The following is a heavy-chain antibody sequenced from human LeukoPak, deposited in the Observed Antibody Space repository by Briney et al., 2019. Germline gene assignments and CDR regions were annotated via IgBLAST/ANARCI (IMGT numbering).Heavy chain of an antibody. Sequence: GRSLRLSCAASGFTFSSYGMHWVRQAPGKGLEWVAVISYDGSNKYYADSVKGRFTISRDNSKNTLYLQMNSLRAEDTAVYYCASGTVTIDYYDSSGYFRYFDYWGQGTLVTVSS. CDR1: GFTFSSYG. V-gene: IGHV3-30*03. CDR3: ASGTVTIDYYDSSGYFRYFDY. D-gene: IGHD3-22*01. CDR2: ISYDGSNK. J-gene: IGHJ4*02.